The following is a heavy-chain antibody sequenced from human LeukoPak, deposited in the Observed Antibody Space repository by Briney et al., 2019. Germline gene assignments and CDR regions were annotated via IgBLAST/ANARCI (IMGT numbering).Heavy chain of an antibody. Sequence: PSETLSLTCAVSGGSISNYYCSWIRQPPGKGLEWLGYIHYSGYTNYNPFLKSRVTISVDTSKNQFSLNLSSATAADTAVYYCARHWGSDWYFDLWGRGTLVTVSS. CDR3: ARHWGSDWYFDL. V-gene: IGHV4-59*01. D-gene: IGHD7-27*01. J-gene: IGHJ2*01. CDR1: GGSISNYY. CDR2: IHYSGYT.